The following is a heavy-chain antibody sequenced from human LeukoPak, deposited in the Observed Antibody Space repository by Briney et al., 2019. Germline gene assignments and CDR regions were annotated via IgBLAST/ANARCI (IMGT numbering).Heavy chain of an antibody. CDR3: ARGMSATSGYLELEY. J-gene: IGHJ4*02. D-gene: IGHD3-22*01. CDR1: GFTFSEAW. V-gene: IGHV3-23*01. Sequence: PGGSLRLSCAASGFTFSEAWMSWVRQPPGKGLEWVSAISGSGGNTYSADSVKGRCTISRDNSLQTLFLHMNSLRAEDTAVYYCARGMSATSGYLELEYWGQGALVTVST. CDR2: ISGSGGNT.